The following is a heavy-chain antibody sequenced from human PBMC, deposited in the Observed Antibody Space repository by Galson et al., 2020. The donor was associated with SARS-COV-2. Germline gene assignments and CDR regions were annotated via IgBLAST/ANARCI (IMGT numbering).Heavy chain of an antibody. CDR1: GFTFSSYA. Sequence: GESLKISCAASGFTFSSYAMHWVRQAPGNGLEWVAVISYDGSNKYYADSVKGRFTISRDNSKNTLYLQMNSLRAEDTAVYYCAREGIAAGGGFFDPWGQGTLVTVSS. J-gene: IGHJ5*02. CDR3: AREGIAAGGGFFDP. V-gene: IGHV3-30*04. D-gene: IGHD6-13*01. CDR2: ISYDGSNK.